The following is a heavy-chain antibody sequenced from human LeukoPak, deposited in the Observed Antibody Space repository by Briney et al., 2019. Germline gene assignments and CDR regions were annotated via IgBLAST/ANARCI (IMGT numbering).Heavy chain of an antibody. CDR1: GVTFSTSA. CDR2: LSYDGTSK. J-gene: IGHJ6*02. Sequence: GGSLRLSCATSGVTFSTSAMQWVRQAPGKGLEWVTLLSYDGTSKFYADSVKGRFTISRDDSKSTLYLQMNSLRPEDTAVYYCTKIWGMGVWGQGTMVTVSS. D-gene: IGHD3-16*01. V-gene: IGHV3-30*14. CDR3: TKIWGMGV.